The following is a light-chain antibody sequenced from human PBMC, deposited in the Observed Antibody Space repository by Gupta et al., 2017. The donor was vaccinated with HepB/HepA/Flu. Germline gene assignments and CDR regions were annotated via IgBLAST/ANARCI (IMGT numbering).Light chain of an antibody. CDR2: AVS. CDR3: SSYTSISTHV. Sequence: QSALTQPVSVSGSPGKSITISCRGTSSDVGAYKYVSWYQQHPARATKLMIYAVSNRPSGISTRFSGSKSGNTASLTISGLEAEDDSDYYCSSYTSISTHVFGTGPKVTVL. J-gene: IGLJ1*01. CDR1: SSDVGAYKY. V-gene: IGLV2-14*03.